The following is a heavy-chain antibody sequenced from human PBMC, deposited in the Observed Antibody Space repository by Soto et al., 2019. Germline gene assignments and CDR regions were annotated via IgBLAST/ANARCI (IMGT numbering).Heavy chain of an antibody. CDR3: ARVEQSLMFQF. CDR1: GYSFTSYG. V-gene: IGHV1-18*04. J-gene: IGHJ4*02. D-gene: IGHD6-19*01. Sequence: ASVKVSCKASGYSFTSYGISWVRQAPGQGLECMGWISVYNGNTHYAQKFQGRVTMTADTSTSTAYMELRSLRSDDTAVYYCARVEQSLMFQFWGLGTLVTVSS. CDR2: ISVYNGNT.